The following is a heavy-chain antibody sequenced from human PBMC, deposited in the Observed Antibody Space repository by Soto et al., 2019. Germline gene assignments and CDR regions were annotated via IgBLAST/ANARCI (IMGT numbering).Heavy chain of an antibody. CDR3: AKDWDAFDI. Sequence: PGGSLRLSCAASGFTFSTYGMHWVRQAPGKGLEWVAVISYHGSDEFYADSVKGRFTISRDNSKNTLYLQMNSLRAEDTAVYYCAKDWDAFDIWGQGTMVTVSS. CDR2: ISYHGSDE. V-gene: IGHV3-30*06. J-gene: IGHJ3*02. CDR1: GFTFSTYG.